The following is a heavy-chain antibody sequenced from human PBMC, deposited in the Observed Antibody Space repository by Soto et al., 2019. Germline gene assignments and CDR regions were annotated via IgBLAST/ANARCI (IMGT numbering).Heavy chain of an antibody. V-gene: IGHV3-7*03. D-gene: IGHD2-21*02. Sequence: EVQLVESGGGLVQPGRSLGVSCAASGFTFSSYWMSWVRQAPGKGLEWVANIKGDGSERHYVDSVKGRFTISRDNAKNSLFMQMNSLRVEYTAVYYCVRDGCDSCDVYCMDVWGQGTTVTVSS. CDR3: VRDGCDSCDVYCMDV. CDR2: IKGDGSER. CDR1: GFTFSSYW. J-gene: IGHJ6*02.